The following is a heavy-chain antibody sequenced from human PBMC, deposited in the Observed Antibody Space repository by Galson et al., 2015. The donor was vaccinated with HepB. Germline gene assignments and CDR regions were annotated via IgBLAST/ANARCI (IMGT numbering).Heavy chain of an antibody. CDR1: GYTFTSYD. V-gene: IGHV1-8*01. D-gene: IGHD6-19*01. J-gene: IGHJ6*02. CDR2: MNPNSGNT. CDR3: AREERTWLGYYYYGMDV. Sequence: SVKVSCKASGYTFTSYDINWVRQATGQGLEWMGRMNPNSGNTGYAQKFQGRVTMTRNTSISTAYMELSSLRSEDTAVYYCAREERTWLGYYYYGMDVWGQGTTVTVSS.